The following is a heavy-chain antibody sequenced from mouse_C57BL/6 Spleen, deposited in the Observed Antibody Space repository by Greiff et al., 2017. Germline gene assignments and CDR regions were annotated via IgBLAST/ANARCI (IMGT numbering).Heavy chain of an antibody. CDR2: ISSGSSTI. CDR1: GFTFSDYG. J-gene: IGHJ4*01. Sequence: EVMLVESGGGLVKPGGSLKLSCAASGFTFSDYGMHWVRQAPEKGLEWVAYISSGSSTIYYADTVKGRFTISRDNAKNTLFLQMTSLRSEDTAMYYCARTYYGNYGRDAMDYWGQGTSVTVSS. V-gene: IGHV5-17*01. CDR3: ARTYYGNYGRDAMDY. D-gene: IGHD2-10*01.